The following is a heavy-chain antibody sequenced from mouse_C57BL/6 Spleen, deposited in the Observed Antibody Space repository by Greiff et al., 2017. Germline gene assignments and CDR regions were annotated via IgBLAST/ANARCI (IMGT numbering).Heavy chain of an antibody. CDR3: AREGYYGSSYGY. Sequence: DVLLVESGGGLVKPGGSLKLSCAASGFTFSDYGMHWVRQAPEKGLEWVAYISSGSSTNYYADTVKGRFTISRDNAKNTLFLQMTSLRSEDTAMFYCAREGYYGSSYGYWGQGTTLTVSA. CDR1: GFTFSDYG. CDR2: ISSGSSTN. D-gene: IGHD1-1*01. V-gene: IGHV5-17*01. J-gene: IGHJ2*01.